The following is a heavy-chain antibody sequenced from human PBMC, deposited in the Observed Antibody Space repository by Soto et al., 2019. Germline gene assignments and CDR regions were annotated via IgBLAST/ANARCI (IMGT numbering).Heavy chain of an antibody. Sequence: SETLSLTCTVSGGSVSSGSYYWGWIRQPPGKGLEWIGYIYYSGSTNYNPSLKSRVTISVDTSKNQFSLKLSSVTAADTAVYYCARDTDSSSWYGNYYYGMDVWGQGTTVTVSS. D-gene: IGHD6-13*01. CDR1: GGSVSSGSYY. CDR2: IYYSGST. V-gene: IGHV4-61*01. CDR3: ARDTDSSSWYGNYYYGMDV. J-gene: IGHJ6*02.